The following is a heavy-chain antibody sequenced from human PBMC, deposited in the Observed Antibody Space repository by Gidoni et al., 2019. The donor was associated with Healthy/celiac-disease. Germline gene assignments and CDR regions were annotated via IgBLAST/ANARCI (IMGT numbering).Heavy chain of an antibody. CDR2: ISSSGSTI. Sequence: WVSYISSSGSTIYYADSVKGRFTISRDNAKNSLYLQMNSLRAEDTAVYYCARDGYSSSWYGEFDYWGQGTLVTVSS. J-gene: IGHJ4*02. CDR3: ARDGYSSSWYGEFDY. V-gene: IGHV3-11*01. D-gene: IGHD6-13*01.